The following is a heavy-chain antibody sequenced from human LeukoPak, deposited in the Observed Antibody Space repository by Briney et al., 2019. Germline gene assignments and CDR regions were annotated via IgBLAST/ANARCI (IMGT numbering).Heavy chain of an antibody. J-gene: IGHJ4*02. Sequence: SETLSLPCIVSGGSFSTSSYFWGWIRQPPGKGLEWFGTIYYTGSTYYNPSLKSRVKISEDTSENRFSLNLTSLTAADTAIYYCARAPYNSKYYITDWGRGTLVTVSS. CDR2: IYYTGST. CDR1: GGSFSTSSYF. V-gene: IGHV4-39*07. D-gene: IGHD4-11*01. CDR3: ARAPYNSKYYITD.